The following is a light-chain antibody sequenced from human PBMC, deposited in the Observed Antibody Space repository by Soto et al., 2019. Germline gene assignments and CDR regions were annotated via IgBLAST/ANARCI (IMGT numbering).Light chain of an antibody. Sequence: EIVLTQSPGTLSVSPGERATVSCGASQTVSSGFLAWYQQKVGQAPRLLIYGASTRATGIPDRFSGSGSGTDFTLTIDRLEPEDFAVYYCHQYYSSPTTFGGGTKVDIK. CDR2: GAS. V-gene: IGKV3-20*01. CDR1: QTVSSGF. CDR3: HQYYSSPTT. J-gene: IGKJ4*01.